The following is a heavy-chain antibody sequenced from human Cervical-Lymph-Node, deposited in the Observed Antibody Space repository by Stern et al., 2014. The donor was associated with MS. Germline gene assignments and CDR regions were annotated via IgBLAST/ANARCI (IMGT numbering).Heavy chain of an antibody. D-gene: IGHD3-3*01. J-gene: IGHJ6*02. CDR2: ISYSGST. CDR3: ARARTTVLRFLEWLPYGMDV. V-gene: IGHV4-61*01. Sequence: QLQLQESGPGLVKPSETLSLTCTVSGGSVSSGSYYWSWIRQPPGKGLEWIGYISYSGSTNYNPSLKSRVTISVDTSKNQFSLKLSSVTAADTAVYYCARARTTVLRFLEWLPYGMDVWGQGTTVTVSS. CDR1: GGSVSSGSYY.